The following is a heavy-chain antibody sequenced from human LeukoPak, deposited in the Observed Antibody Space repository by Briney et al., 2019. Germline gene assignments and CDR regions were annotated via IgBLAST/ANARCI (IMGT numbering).Heavy chain of an antibody. D-gene: IGHD6-25*01. J-gene: IGHJ6*02. CDR3: ARGDRDWEQRGYYFSMDV. Sequence: PSETLSLTCTVSGGXISSSSYYWGWIRQPPGKCLEWIGSIYYSGSTYYNPSLKSRVTTSVDTSKNQFSLKLSSVTAADTAVYYCARGDRDWEQRGYYFSMDVWGQGTTVTVSS. CDR1: GGXISSSSYY. CDR2: IYYSGST. V-gene: IGHV4-39*01.